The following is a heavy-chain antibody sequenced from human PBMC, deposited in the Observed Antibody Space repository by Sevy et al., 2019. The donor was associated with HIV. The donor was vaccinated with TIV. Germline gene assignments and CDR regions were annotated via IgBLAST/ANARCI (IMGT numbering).Heavy chain of an antibody. CDR1: DGSISTYY. CDR2: IQHSGST. V-gene: IGHV4-59*01. J-gene: IGHJ4*02. CDR3: ARGLALGY. Sequence: SETLSLTCSVSDGSISTYYWNWIRQPPGKGLEWIGSIQHSGSTNYSPSLKSRVTISVDTSKTQFSLNLSSVTAADTAVYFCARGLALGYWGQGTLVTVSS. D-gene: IGHD3-3*02.